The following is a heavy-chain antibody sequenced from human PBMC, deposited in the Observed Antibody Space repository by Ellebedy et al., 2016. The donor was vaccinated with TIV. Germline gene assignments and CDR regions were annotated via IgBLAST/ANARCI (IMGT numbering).Heavy chain of an antibody. D-gene: IGHD5-24*01. Sequence: GGSLRLSCAASEFTVSNNYMTWVRQAPGKGLEWVSLIYSGGTTDYADSVKGRFTISRDSSENTLYLQMNSLRAQDTAVYYFAKDMSWLHRDEYFQHWGQGTLVTVSS. CDR3: AKDMSWLHRDEYFQH. CDR2: IYSGGTT. CDR1: EFTVSNNY. J-gene: IGHJ1*01. V-gene: IGHV3-53*05.